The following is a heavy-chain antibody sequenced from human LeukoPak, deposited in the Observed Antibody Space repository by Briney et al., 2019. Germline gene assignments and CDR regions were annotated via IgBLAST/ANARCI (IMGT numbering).Heavy chain of an antibody. CDR1: GGSISSYY. CDR2: IYYSGST. J-gene: IGHJ4*02. D-gene: IGHD3-22*01. CDR3: ARRRYYYDSSGYYSSRYFDY. V-gene: IGHV4-59*12. Sequence: MPSETLSLTCTVSGGSISSYYWSWIRQPPGKGLEWIGYIYYSGSTNYNPSLKSRVTISVDTSKNQFSLKLSSVTAADTAVYYCARRRYYYDSSGYYSSRYFDYWGQGTLVTVSS.